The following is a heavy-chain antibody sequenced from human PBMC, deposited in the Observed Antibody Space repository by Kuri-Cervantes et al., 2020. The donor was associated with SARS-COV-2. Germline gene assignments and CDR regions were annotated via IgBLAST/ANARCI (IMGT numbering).Heavy chain of an antibody. D-gene: IGHD6-19*01. CDR2: IYYSGST. CDR1: GGSISSYY. J-gene: IGHJ6*02. CDR3: ARKGSGWYGEDYYYYGMDV. Sequence: GSLRLSCTVSGGSISSYYWSWIRQPPGKGLEWIGYIYYSGSTNYNPSLKSRVTISVDTSKNQFSLKLSSVTAADTAVYYCARKGSGWYGEDYYYYGMDVWGQGTTVTVSS. V-gene: IGHV4-59*01.